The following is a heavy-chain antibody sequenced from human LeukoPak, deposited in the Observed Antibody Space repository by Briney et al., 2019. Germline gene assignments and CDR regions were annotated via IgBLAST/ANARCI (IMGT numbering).Heavy chain of an antibody. J-gene: IGHJ4*02. CDR3: AREGYTGNFDY. CDR1: GFTFSDYY. CDR2: ISSSSSYT. D-gene: IGHD2-2*02. Sequence: PGGSLRFSCAASGFTFSDYYMSWIRQAPGKGLEWVSYISSSSSYTNYADSVKGRFTISRDNAKNSLYLQMNSLRAEDTAVYYCAREGYTGNFDYWGQGTLVTVSS. V-gene: IGHV3-11*05.